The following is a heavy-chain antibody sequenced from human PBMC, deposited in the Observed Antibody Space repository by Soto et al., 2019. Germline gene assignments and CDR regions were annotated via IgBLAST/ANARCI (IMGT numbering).Heavy chain of an antibody. J-gene: IGHJ5*02. Sequence: QITLKESGPTVVKPTQTLTLTCTFSGFSLSTSGEGVGWIRQPPGKALEWLALIYWDDDKRYRPSLKNRLTITKDTSKNQVVLIMTNMDPADTAKYYCAHRRGGSIFLNWFDPWGQGALVTVSS. V-gene: IGHV2-5*02. CDR3: AHRRGGSIFLNWFDP. CDR1: GFSLSTSGEG. D-gene: IGHD3-16*01. CDR2: IYWDDDK.